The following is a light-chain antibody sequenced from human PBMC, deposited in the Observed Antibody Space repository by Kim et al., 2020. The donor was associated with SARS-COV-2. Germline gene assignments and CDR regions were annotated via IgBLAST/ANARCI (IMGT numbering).Light chain of an antibody. J-gene: IGLJ3*02. CDR1: WSNIGSNS. CDR3: AAWDDRSIGWV. V-gene: IGLV1-44*01. CDR2: ANI. Sequence: QSVLTQPPSTSGTPGQSVTISCSGTWSNIGSNSVSWYRLLPGTAPKLIMYANIHRPSGVPDRFSGSKSGTSASLAISGLQSQDEADYFCAAWDDRSIGWVFGGGTQLTVL.